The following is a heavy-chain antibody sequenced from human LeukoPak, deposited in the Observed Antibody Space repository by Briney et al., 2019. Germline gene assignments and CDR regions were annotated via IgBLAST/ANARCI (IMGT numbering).Heavy chain of an antibody. Sequence: GASVKVSCKASGYTFTSYDINWVRQATGQGLEWMGWMNPNSGNTGYAQKFQGRVTMTRNTTISTAYMELSSLRSEDTAVYYCAVMTTGLYYYGMDVWGQGTTVTVSS. CDR3: AVMTTGLYYYGMDV. V-gene: IGHV1-8*01. CDR1: GYTFTSYD. CDR2: MNPNSGNT. J-gene: IGHJ6*02. D-gene: IGHD4-11*01.